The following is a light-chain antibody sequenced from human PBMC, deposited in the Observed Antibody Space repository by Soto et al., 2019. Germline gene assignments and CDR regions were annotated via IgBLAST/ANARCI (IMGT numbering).Light chain of an antibody. CDR3: QSYDSSLSGSYV. CDR2: GNS. Sequence: HSVLTQAPSVSGAPGQRVTISCTGSSSNIGAGYDVHWYQQLPGTAPKLLIYGNSNRPSGVPDRFSGSKSGTSASLAITGLQAEDEADYYCQSYDSSLSGSYVFGTGT. V-gene: IGLV1-40*01. CDR1: SSNIGAGYD. J-gene: IGLJ1*01.